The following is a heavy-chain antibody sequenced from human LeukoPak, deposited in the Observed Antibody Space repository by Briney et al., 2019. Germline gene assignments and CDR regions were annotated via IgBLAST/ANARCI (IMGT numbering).Heavy chain of an antibody. D-gene: IGHD2-15*01. V-gene: IGHV3-30*03. CDR2: ISYDGSNK. CDR3: ASPGPVVVVAAPSH. Sequence: PGGSLRLSCAASRFTFSSYSMNWVRQAPGKGLEWVAVISYDGSNKYYADSVKGRFTISRDNSKNTLYLQMNSLRAEDTAVYYCASPGPVVVVAAPSHWGQGTLVTVSS. J-gene: IGHJ4*02. CDR1: RFTFSSYS.